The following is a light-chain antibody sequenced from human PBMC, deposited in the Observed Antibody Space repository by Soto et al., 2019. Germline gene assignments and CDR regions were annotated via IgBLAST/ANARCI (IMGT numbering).Light chain of an antibody. CDR3: QTWVTGPPWV. CDR1: SGHSTYA. Sequence: QAVVTQSPSASASLGASVKLTCTLSSGHSTYAIAWHQQQPEKGPRYLMKLNSDGSHSKGDGIPDRFSGSSSGAERYLTISRLQSEDEADYYCQTWVTGPPWVFGGGTKLTVL. V-gene: IGLV4-69*01. J-gene: IGLJ3*02. CDR2: LNSDGSH.